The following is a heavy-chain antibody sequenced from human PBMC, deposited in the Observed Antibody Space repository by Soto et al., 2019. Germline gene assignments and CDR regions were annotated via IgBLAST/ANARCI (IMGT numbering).Heavy chain of an antibody. CDR2: IYYSGST. J-gene: IGHJ6*03. CDR3: ARDFGDITMVRGLSPRYYYYYYMDV. CDR1: GGSISSYY. Sequence: SETLSLTCTVSGGSISSYYWSWIRQPPGKGLEWIGYIYYSGSTNYNPSLKSRVTISVDTSKNQFSLKLSSVTAADTAVYYCARDFGDITMVRGLSPRYYYYYYMDVWGKGTTVTVSS. D-gene: IGHD3-10*01. V-gene: IGHV4-59*01.